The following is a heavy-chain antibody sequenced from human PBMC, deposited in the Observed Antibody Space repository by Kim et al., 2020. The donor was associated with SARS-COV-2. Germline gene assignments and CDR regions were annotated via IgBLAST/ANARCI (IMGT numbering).Heavy chain of an antibody. J-gene: IGHJ4*02. D-gene: IGHD1-26*01. CDR1: GYSFTSYW. Sequence: GESLKISCKGSGYSFTSYWISCVRQMPGKGLEWMGRIDPSDSYTNYSPSFQGHVTISADKSISTAYLQWSSLKASDTAMYYCARSIVGAHYFDYWGQGTLVTVSS. CDR2: IDPSDSYT. V-gene: IGHV5-10-1*01. CDR3: ARSIVGAHYFDY.